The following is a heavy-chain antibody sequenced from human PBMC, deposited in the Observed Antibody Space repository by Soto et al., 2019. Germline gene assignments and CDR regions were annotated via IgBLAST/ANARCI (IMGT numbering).Heavy chain of an antibody. D-gene: IGHD4-17*01. CDR2: MNPNSGNT. V-gene: IGHV1-8*01. CDR1: GYTFSSYD. CDR3: AMPLYGDNGDY. J-gene: IGHJ4*02. Sequence: QVQLVQSGAEVKNPGPSVKVSCMASGYTFSSYDINWVRQATGQGLEWMGWMNPNSGNTGYAQKFQGRVTMTRNTSISTAYMELSSLRSEDTAVYYCAMPLYGDNGDYWGQGTLVTVAS.